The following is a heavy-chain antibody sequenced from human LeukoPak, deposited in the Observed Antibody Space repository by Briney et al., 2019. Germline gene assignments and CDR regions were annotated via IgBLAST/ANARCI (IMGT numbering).Heavy chain of an antibody. D-gene: IGHD4-17*01. CDR2: IYYSGST. V-gene: IGHV4-39*01. Sequence: PSETLSLTCTVSGGSISSSSYYWGWIRQPPGKGLEWIGSIYYSGSTYYNPSLKSRVTISVDTSRNQFSLKLSSVTAADTAVYYCARTTVVTPAIDYWGQGTLVTVSS. CDR1: GGSISSSSYY. J-gene: IGHJ4*02. CDR3: ARTTVVTPAIDY.